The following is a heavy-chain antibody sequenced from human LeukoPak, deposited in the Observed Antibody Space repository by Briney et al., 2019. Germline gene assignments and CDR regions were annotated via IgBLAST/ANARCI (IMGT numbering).Heavy chain of an antibody. D-gene: IGHD6-19*01. CDR3: AKVKVGSGWFGGFDY. J-gene: IGHJ4*02. Sequence: QSGGSLRLSCAGSGFSFSRHGMNWVRQAPGKGLEWVSGISPSGDITYYTDSVRGRFTISRDNSKNTLYLQMNSLRAEDTAVYYCAKVKVGSGWFGGFDYWGQGTLVTVSS. V-gene: IGHV3-23*01. CDR1: GFSFSRHG. CDR2: ISPSGDIT.